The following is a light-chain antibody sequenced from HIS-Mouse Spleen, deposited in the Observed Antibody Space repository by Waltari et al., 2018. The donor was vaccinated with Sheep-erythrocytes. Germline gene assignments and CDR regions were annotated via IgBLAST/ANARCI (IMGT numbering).Light chain of an antibody. CDR3: QQYYSTLT. J-gene: IGKJ4*01. CDR2: WAS. CDR1: QSVLYSSNNKNY. Sequence: DIVMTQSPDSLAVSLGERATINCKSSQSVLYSSNNKNYLAWYQQKPGQPPKPLIYWASTRESGFPDRFSGSGSGTDFTLTISSLQAEDVAVYYCQQYYSTLTFGGGTKVEIK. V-gene: IGKV4-1*01.